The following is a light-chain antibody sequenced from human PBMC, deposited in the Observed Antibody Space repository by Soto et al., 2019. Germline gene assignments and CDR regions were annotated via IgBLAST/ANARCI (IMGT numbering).Light chain of an antibody. CDR3: QQLRMYPST. CDR1: QSISNS. CDR2: AAS. V-gene: IGKV1-39*01. Sequence: DIHMTQSPSSLSASVGDIVTITCRASQSISNSLNWYQQKPGKAPKLLIYAASSLQSGVPSRFSGSGSGTDFALTITSLQAEDFATYYCQQLRMYPSTFGGGTKVDIK. J-gene: IGKJ4*01.